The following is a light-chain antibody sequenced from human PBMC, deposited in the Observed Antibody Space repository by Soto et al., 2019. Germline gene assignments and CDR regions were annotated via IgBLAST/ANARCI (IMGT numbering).Light chain of an antibody. CDR3: SSYAGSNDVI. V-gene: IGLV2-8*01. Sequence: QSALTQPPSASGSPGQSVTISCTGTSSDVGGYKYVSWYQQQPGKAHKLMIYEVSKRPSGVPDRFSGSKSGNTASLTVSGLHAEDEADYYCSSYAGSNDVIFGGGTKLTVL. CDR1: SSDVGGYKY. CDR2: EVS. J-gene: IGLJ2*01.